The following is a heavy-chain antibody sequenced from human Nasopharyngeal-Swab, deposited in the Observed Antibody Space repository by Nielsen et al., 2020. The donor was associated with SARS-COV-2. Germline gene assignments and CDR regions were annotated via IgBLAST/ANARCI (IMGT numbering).Heavy chain of an antibody. CDR1: GFTFSSYA. CDR3: ARDFSAFDWLMRYYYYGMDV. Sequence: GASLKISCAASGFTFSSYAMHWVRQAPGKGLEWVAVISYDGSNKYYADSVKGRFTISRDNSKNTLYLQMNSLRAEDTAVYYCARDFSAFDWLMRYYYYGMDVWGQGTTVTVSS. CDR2: ISYDGSNK. J-gene: IGHJ6*02. V-gene: IGHV3-30-3*01. D-gene: IGHD3-9*01.